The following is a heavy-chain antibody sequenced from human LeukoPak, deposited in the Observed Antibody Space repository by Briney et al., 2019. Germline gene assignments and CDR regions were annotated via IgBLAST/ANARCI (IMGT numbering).Heavy chain of an antibody. Sequence: GASVKVSCKTSGNTFTSYGISWVRQAPGQGLEWMGWISAYNGNTNYAQKLQGRVTMTTDTSTSTAYMELRSLRSDDTAVYYCYLGYCSGGSCLPLPFDPWGQGTLVTVSS. D-gene: IGHD2-15*01. CDR2: ISAYNGNT. V-gene: IGHV1-18*01. J-gene: IGHJ5*02. CDR3: YLGYCSGGSCLPLPFDP. CDR1: GNTFTSYG.